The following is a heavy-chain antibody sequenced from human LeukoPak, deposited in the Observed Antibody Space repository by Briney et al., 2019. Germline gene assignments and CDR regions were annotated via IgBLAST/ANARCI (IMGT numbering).Heavy chain of an antibody. J-gene: IGHJ5*02. CDR1: GFTFSSYW. CDR2: IKPDGSEK. CDR3: VRDLTFWPGP. Sequence: GGSLRLSCVASGFTFSSYWMSWVRQAPGKGLEWLANIKPDGSEKDYVDSVKVRFTIYRDNAKNSLYLQMNSLRAEDTAVYYCVRDLTFWPGPWGQGTLVTVSS. D-gene: IGHD3-3*01. V-gene: IGHV3-7*01.